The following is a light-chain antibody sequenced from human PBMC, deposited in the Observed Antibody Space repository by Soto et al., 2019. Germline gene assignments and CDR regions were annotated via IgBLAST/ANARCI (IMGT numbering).Light chain of an antibody. V-gene: IGKV3D-15*01. J-gene: IGKJ5*01. Sequence: EIVLTQSPATLSVSPGERATLSGRASQSVSSNLAWYQQKPGQAPRLLIYGTSSRATGIPDRFSGSGSGTDFTLTISRLEPEDFAVYYCQQYNNWPPITFGQGTRLEIK. CDR2: GTS. CDR3: QQYNNWPPIT. CDR1: QSVSSN.